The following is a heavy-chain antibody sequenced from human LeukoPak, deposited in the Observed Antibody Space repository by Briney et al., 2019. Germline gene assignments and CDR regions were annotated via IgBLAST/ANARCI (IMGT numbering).Heavy chain of an antibody. CDR2: INHSGST. D-gene: IGHD2-15*01. CDR3: ARAVVVVAALHP. V-gene: IGHV4-34*01. Sequence: KPSETLSLTCAVYGGSFSGYYWSWIRQPPGKGLEWIGEINHSGSTNYNPSLKSRVTIPVDTSKNQFSLKLSSVTAADTAVYYCARAVVVVAALHPWGQGTLVTVSS. J-gene: IGHJ5*02. CDR1: GGSFSGYY.